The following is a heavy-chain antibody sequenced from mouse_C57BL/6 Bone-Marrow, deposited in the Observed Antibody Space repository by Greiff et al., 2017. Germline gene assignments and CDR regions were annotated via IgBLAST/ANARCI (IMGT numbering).Heavy chain of an antibody. J-gene: IGHJ3*01. V-gene: IGHV1-81*01. Sequence: VQLQQSGAELARPGASVTLSCKASGYTFTSYGISWVKQRTGQGLEWIGEIYPSSGNTYYNEKFTGKANLTADKSSRTAYLELRSLTFDGSAVEFCAISNDGYYVFAYWGQGTLVTVSA. D-gene: IGHD2-3*01. CDR3: AISNDGYYVFAY. CDR2: IYPSSGNT. CDR1: GYTFTSYG.